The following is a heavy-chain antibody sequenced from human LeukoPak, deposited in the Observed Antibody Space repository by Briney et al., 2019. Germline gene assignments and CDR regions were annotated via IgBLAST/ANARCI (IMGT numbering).Heavy chain of an antibody. J-gene: IGHJ4*02. CDR2: INSDGSST. CDR3: ARDDYGGPIDY. CDR1: GFTFSSYW. D-gene: IGHD4/OR15-4a*01. V-gene: IGHV3-74*01. Sequence: PGGSLRLSXAASGFTFSSYWMHWVRQAPGKGLVWVSRINSDGSSTSYADSVKGRFTISRDNAKNTLYLQMNSLRAEDTAVYYCARDDYGGPIDYWGQGTLVTVSS.